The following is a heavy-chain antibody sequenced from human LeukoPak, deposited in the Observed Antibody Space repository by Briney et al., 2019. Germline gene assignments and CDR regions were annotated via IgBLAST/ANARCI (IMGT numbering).Heavy chain of an antibody. CDR3: ARRNGGMGGYFD. CDR1: GGSISSSSYY. D-gene: IGHD2-15*01. J-gene: IGHJ4*02. Sequence: SETLSLTCPVSGGSISSSSYYWGWIRPPPGKGLEWIGIFYYSGSTYYNQSLKSRVTISVDTSKNQFSLKLSSVTAPDTAVYYCARRNGGMGGYFDWGQGTLVTVSS. V-gene: IGHV4-39*01. CDR2: FYYSGST.